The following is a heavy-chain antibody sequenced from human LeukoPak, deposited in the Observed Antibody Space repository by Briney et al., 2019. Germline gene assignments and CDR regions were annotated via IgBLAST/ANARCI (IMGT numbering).Heavy chain of an antibody. J-gene: IGHJ5*02. Sequence: SETLSLTCTVSGGSIRSYYWAWIRQPAGKGLEWIGRIYSSGSTNYNPSLKSRVIMSVETSKNQFSLKLSSVTAADTAVYYCAREDYGDGNWFDPWGQRTLVTVSS. CDR3: AREDYGDGNWFDP. D-gene: IGHD4-17*01. CDR1: GGSIRSYY. V-gene: IGHV4-4*07. CDR2: IYSSGST.